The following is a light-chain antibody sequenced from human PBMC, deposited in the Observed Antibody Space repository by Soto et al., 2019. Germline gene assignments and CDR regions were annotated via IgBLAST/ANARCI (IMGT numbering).Light chain of an antibody. CDR3: QQYNNWPLPT. CDR1: QRVSSG. Sequence: EIVMTQSPATLSVSPGERAKLSCRASQRVSSGLAWYQQNPGQAPRLLIYDASTRATGIPARFSGSGSVTEFTLTISSLQSDDISVYYCQQYNNWPLPTFGQGTRLETK. CDR2: DAS. J-gene: IGKJ5*01. V-gene: IGKV3-15*01.